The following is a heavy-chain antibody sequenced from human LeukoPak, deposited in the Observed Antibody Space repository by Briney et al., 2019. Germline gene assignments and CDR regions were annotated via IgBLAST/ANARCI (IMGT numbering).Heavy chain of an antibody. J-gene: IGHJ4*02. CDR2: ISAYNGNT. CDR3: ARVSVLELPLYYFDY. D-gene: IGHD1-7*01. Sequence: ASVKVSCKASGYTFTSYGISWVRQAPGQGLERMGWISAYNGNTNYAQKLQGRVTMTTDTSTSTAYMELRSLRSDDTAVYYCARVSVLELPLYYFDYWGQGTLVTVSS. V-gene: IGHV1-18*01. CDR1: GYTFTSYG.